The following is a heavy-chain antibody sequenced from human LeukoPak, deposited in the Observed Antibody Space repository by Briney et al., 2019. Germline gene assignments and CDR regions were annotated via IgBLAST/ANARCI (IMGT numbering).Heavy chain of an antibody. CDR2: ISVYNGNT. CDR3: ARDQSGLSYYYMNV. CDR1: GYTFTSYA. J-gene: IGHJ6*03. Sequence: AASVKVSCKASGYTFTSYALSWVRQAPGQALEWMGWISVYNGNTNYAQKFQGRVTMATDTSTSTAYMELRSLRSDDTAVYYCARDQSGLSYYYMNVWGKETTVTVSS. V-gene: IGHV1-18*01. D-gene: IGHD3-3*01.